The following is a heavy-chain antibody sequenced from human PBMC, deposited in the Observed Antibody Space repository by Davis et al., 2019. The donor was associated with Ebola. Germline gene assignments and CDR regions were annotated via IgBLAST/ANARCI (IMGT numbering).Heavy chain of an antibody. V-gene: IGHV3-30*18. J-gene: IGHJ5*02. CDR2: ISYDGSNK. D-gene: IGHD4-17*01. CDR3: AKDGYGDYVAGYWFDP. Sequence: GGSLRLSCAASGFTFSSYGMHWVRQAPGKGLEWVAVISYDGSNKYYADSVKSRFTISRDNSKNTLYLQMNSLRAEDTAVYYCAKDGYGDYVAGYWFDPWGQGTLVTVSS. CDR1: GFTFSSYG.